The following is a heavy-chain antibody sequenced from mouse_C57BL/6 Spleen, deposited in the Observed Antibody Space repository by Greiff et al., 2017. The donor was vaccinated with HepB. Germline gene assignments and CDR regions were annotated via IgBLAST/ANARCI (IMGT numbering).Heavy chain of an antibody. CDR1: GYTFTSYW. D-gene: IGHD1-1*01. Sequence: QVQLQQPGAELVRPGSSVKLSCKASGYTFTSYWMDWVKQRPGQGLEWIGNIYPSDSETHYNQKFKDKATLTVDKSSSTAYMQLSSLTSEDSAVYYCARGLITTVVEGYWYFDGWGTGTTVTVSS. J-gene: IGHJ1*03. CDR3: ARGLITTVVEGYWYFDG. V-gene: IGHV1-61*01. CDR2: IYPSDSET.